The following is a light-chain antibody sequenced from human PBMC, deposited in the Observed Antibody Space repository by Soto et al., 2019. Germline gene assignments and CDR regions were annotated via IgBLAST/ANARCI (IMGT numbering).Light chain of an antibody. Sequence: DIPMTPSPSTLSASVGDRGPITCPASQSISSWLAWYQQKPGKAPKLMIYDASSLESGVPSRFSGSGSGTEFTLTISSLQPDEFATYYCQQYNSYSWTVGQGPKVDNK. CDR3: QQYNSYSWT. J-gene: IGKJ1*01. V-gene: IGKV1-5*01. CDR2: DAS. CDR1: QSISSW.